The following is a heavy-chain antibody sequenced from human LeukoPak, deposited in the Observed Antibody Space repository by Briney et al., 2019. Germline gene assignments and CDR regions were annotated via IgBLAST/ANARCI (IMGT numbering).Heavy chain of an antibody. V-gene: IGHV4-34*01. J-gene: IGHJ4*02. CDR3: ARKLRRGIDY. Sequence: SETLSLTCAVCGGSFSGYYWGWIRQPPGKGLEWIGEINHSGSTNYNPSLKSRVTISVDTSKNQFSLKLSSVTAADTAVYYCARKLRRGIDYWGQGTLVTVSS. D-gene: IGHD4-17*01. CDR1: GGSFSGYY. CDR2: INHSGST.